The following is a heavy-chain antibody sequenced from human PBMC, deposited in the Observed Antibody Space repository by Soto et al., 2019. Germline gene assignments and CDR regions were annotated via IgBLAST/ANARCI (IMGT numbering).Heavy chain of an antibody. Sequence: PSETASLTCTVSGCSIRSYYWRWIGQPPGKGLEWIGYVYSSGSTHYNPSLQSRVTISADTSKNQVSLKVNSVTAADTAVYYCARDHPHSYGVYYFDYWGQGTPVTVS. CDR3: ARDHPHSYGVYYFDY. D-gene: IGHD5-18*01. V-gene: IGHV4-59*13. CDR2: VYSSGST. CDR1: GCSIRSYY. J-gene: IGHJ4*02.